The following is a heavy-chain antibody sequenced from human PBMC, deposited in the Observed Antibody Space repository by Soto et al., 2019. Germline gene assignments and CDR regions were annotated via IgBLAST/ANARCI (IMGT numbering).Heavy chain of an antibody. D-gene: IGHD1-26*01. CDR1: GASLSRYY. CDR3: VRDGTKNLRDRFEP. V-gene: IGHV4-4*07. Sequence: PSETLSLTCNVSGASLSRYYWSWIRQPPGKGLEWIGRIYATGDTDYNPSLKSRISMSVDMSKKQFCLTLRSVTAADTAIYYCVRDGTKNLRDRFEPWGRGILVTVSS. CDR2: IYATGDT. J-gene: IGHJ5*02.